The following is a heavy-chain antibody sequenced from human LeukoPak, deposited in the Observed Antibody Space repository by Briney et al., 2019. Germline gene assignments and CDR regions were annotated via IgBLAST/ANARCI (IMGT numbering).Heavy chain of an antibody. CDR3: CVRSQYSREYDY. J-gene: IGHJ4*02. D-gene: IGHD6-13*01. Sequence: SETLSLTSAECGYSISSGKYWAWFRQPPGKGLEWIGSIYPSGSTYYNPSLKSRLTISVDTSKNQFSLKLSTGTAADTAVYYCCVRSQYSREYDYWGQGTLVTVSS. CDR1: GYSISSGKY. V-gene: IGHV4-38-2*01. CDR2: IYPSGST.